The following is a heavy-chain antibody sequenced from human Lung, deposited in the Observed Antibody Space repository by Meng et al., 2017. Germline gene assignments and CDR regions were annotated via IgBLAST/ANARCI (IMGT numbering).Heavy chain of an antibody. D-gene: IGHD6-13*01. Sequence: GESLKISCAASGFTFSSYWMHWVRRIPGKGLVWVSRIKTDGSTTHYADSVKGRFTISRDNAKNTVYLQMNSLRAEDTAIYYCARDGTYSNWGQGNLVTGAS. CDR3: ARDGTYSN. CDR1: GFTFSSYW. CDR2: IKTDGSTT. J-gene: IGHJ4*02. V-gene: IGHV3-74*01.